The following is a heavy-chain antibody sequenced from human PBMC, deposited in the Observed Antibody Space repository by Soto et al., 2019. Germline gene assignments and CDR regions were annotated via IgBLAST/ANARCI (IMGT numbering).Heavy chain of an antibody. CDR3: ARVYYDIFPTYYYYYGMDV. CDR1: GGTFSSYA. Sequence: ASVKVSCKASGGTFSSYAISWVRQAPGQGLEWMGGIIPIFGTANYAQKFQGRVTITADESTSTAYMELSSLRSEDTAVYYCARVYYDIFPTYYYYYGMDVWGQGTTVTVSS. J-gene: IGHJ6*02. CDR2: IIPIFGTA. D-gene: IGHD3-9*01. V-gene: IGHV1-69*13.